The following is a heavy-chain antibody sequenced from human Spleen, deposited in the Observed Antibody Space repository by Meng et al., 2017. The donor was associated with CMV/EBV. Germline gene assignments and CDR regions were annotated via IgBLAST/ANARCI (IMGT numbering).Heavy chain of an antibody. CDR2: SRADNGNT. V-gene: IGHV1-18*01. CDR1: FTSYG. J-gene: IGHJ6*02. CDR3: ARDSPNTIFEVVINDGMDV. D-gene: IGHD3-3*01. Sequence: FTSYGISWVRQAAGQGLEWMGWSRADNGNTKYEQKLQGRVTMTTDTSTSKAYMELRSLRSDDTAVYYCARDSPNTIFEVVINDGMDVWGQGTTVTVSS.